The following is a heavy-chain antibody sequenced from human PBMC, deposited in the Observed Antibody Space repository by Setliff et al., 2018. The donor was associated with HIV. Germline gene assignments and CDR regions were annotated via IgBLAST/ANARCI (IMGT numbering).Heavy chain of an antibody. V-gene: IGHV1-2*02. CDR1: GYTFTGYY. Sequence: ASVKVSCKASGYTFTGYYMHWVRQAPGQGLEWMGWINPNNGGTNYAQKFQGRVTMTRDTSISTAYMELRSLRSDDTALYYCARDDYGDYEGYYYYYMDVWGKGTTVTVSS. D-gene: IGHD4-17*01. CDR2: INPNNGGT. CDR3: ARDDYGDYEGYYYYYMDV. J-gene: IGHJ6*03.